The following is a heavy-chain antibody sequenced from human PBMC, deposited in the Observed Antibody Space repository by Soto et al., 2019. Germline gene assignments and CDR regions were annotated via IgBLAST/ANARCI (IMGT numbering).Heavy chain of an antibody. D-gene: IGHD1-26*01. Sequence: SETLSLTCAVYGGSFSGYYWSWIRQPPGKGLEWIGEINHSGSTNYNPSLKSRVTISVDTSKNQFSLKLSSVTAADTAVYYCATYSGSYYIDYRGQGTLVTVSS. V-gene: IGHV4-34*01. CDR3: ATYSGSYYIDY. CDR1: GGSFSGYY. J-gene: IGHJ4*02. CDR2: INHSGST.